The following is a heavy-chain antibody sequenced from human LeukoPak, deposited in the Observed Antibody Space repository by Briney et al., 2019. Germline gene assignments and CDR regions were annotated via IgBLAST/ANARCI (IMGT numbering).Heavy chain of an antibody. V-gene: IGHV3-7*01. D-gene: IGHD2-2*01. CDR3: ARALDSSSSRYQAFEE. J-gene: IGHJ4*02. Sequence: GGSLRLSCSASGFTFSNYWMSWVRQAPGKGLERVANIKQDESEKYYVDSVKGRFTISRDNAKSSLYLQMNSLRAEDTAVYYCARALDSSSSRYQAFEEWGQGTLVTVSS. CDR1: GFTFSNYW. CDR2: IKQDESEK.